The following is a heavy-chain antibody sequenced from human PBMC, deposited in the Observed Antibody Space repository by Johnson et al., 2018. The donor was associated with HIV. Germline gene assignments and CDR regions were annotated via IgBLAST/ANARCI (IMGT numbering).Heavy chain of an antibody. D-gene: IGHD4-17*01. Sequence: EKLVESGGGLIQPGGSLRLSCAASGFTVSSNYMSWVRQAPGKGLEWVSGINWKGGSPGYADSVKGRFTISRDNAKNSLYLQLNSLRADDTAVYFCARDRFGDSDAFDIWGQGTMVTVSS. CDR2: INWKGGSP. CDR1: GFTVSSNY. J-gene: IGHJ3*02. CDR3: ARDRFGDSDAFDI. V-gene: IGHV3-53*01.